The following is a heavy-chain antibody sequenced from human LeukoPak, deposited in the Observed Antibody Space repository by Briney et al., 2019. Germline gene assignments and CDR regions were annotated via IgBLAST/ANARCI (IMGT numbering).Heavy chain of an antibody. CDR2: ISASNGNT. Sequence: ASVKVSCKASGYTFIDYGVTWVRQAPGQGLEWMGWISASNGNTNYAQKLQGRVTMATETSTSTAYMELRSLRSDDTAVYYCARALSRGYSGYDYGLGYWGQGTLVTVSS. CDR1: GYTFIDYG. D-gene: IGHD5-12*01. J-gene: IGHJ4*02. CDR3: ARALSRGYSGYDYGLGY. V-gene: IGHV1-18*01.